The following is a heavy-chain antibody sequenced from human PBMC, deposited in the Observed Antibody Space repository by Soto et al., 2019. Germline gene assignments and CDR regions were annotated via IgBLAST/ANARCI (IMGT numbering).Heavy chain of an antibody. CDR2: ISGNGGSK. CDR1: GFTFSSYA. V-gene: IGHV3-23*01. J-gene: IGHJ3*02. CDR3: AKVSSSIWSVAFDI. Sequence: EVQLLESGGGLVQPGGSLRLSCAASGFTFSSYAMNWVRQDPEKGLEWVSGISGNGGSKYSADSVKGRFTVSRDTSKNTVYLLMSRLRAEDTVVYYCAKVSSSIWSVAFDIWGRGTMVTVSS. D-gene: IGHD6-13*01.